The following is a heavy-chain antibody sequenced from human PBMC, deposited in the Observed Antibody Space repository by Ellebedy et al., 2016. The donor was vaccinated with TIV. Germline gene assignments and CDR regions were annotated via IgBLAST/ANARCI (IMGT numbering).Heavy chain of an antibody. J-gene: IGHJ3*02. CDR3: ASGLGVRRMNAFEI. Sequence: GSLRLSCTVSGGSISSYYWSWIRQPPGKGLEWIGYISHSGSTNYNSSLKSRVTILEDTSKNQFSLKLSSVTAADTALYYCASGLGVRRMNAFEIWGQGTMVTVSS. V-gene: IGHV4-59*12. CDR2: ISHSGST. CDR1: GGSISSYY. D-gene: IGHD2-8*02.